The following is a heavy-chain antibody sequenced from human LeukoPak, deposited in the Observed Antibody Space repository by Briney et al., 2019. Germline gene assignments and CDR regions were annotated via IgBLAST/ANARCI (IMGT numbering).Heavy chain of an antibody. CDR3: ARARKVYYHDSSCYYNDY. CDR2: INHSGST. Sequence: SETLSLTCAVYGGSFNNYYWSWIRQPPGKGLEWIGGINHSGSTNYNPSLKSRVTISVDTSKNQFSLKLRSVTAPDTAVYYCARARKVYYHDSSCYYNDYWGQGTLVTVSS. J-gene: IGHJ4*02. D-gene: IGHD3-22*01. V-gene: IGHV4-34*01. CDR1: GGSFNNYY.